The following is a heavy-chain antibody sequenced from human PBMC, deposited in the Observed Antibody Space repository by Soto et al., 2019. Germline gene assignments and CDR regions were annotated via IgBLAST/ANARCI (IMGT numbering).Heavy chain of an antibody. CDR3: AKDQFIREFPVTMIVVVITFDY. D-gene: IGHD3-22*01. CDR1: GFTFSSYA. V-gene: IGHV3-23*01. CDR2: ISGSGGST. J-gene: IGHJ4*02. Sequence: PGGSLRLSCAASGFTFSSYAMSWVRQAPGKGLEWVSAISGSGGSTYYADSVKGRFTISRDNSKNTLYLQMNSLRAEDTAVYYCAKDQFIREFPVTMIVVVITFDYWGQGTLVTVSS.